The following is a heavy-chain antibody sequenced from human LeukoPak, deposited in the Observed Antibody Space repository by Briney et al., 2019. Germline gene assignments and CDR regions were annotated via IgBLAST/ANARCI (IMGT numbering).Heavy chain of an antibody. Sequence: PSETLSFPCTVSGGSISYYYWSWIRQPPGKGLEWIGYVYYSGSTSYNPSLKSRVTISLDTSKHQFSLKLNSVTAADTAVYYCARHAYCGGDCFVGAFDIWGQGTMVTVSS. D-gene: IGHD2-21*02. CDR3: ARHAYCGGDCFVGAFDI. CDR1: GGSISYYY. CDR2: VYYSGST. J-gene: IGHJ3*02. V-gene: IGHV4-59*08.